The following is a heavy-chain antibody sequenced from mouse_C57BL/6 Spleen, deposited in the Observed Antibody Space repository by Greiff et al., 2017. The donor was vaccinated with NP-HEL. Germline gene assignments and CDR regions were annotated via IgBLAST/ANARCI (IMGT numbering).Heavy chain of an antibody. CDR2: FHPYNDDT. CDR3: ARSYYYGSRGWYFDV. Sequence: QVQLQQSGAELVKPGASVKMSCKASGYTFTTYPIEWMKQNHGKSLEWIGNFHPYNDDTKYNEKFKGKATLTVEKSSSTVYLELSRLTSDDSAVYYCARSYYYGSRGWYFDVWGTGTTVTVSS. J-gene: IGHJ1*03. D-gene: IGHD1-1*01. CDR1: GYTFTTYP. V-gene: IGHV1-47*01.